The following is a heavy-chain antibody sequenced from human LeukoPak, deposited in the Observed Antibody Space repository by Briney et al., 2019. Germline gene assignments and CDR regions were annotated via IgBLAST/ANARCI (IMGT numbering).Heavy chain of an antibody. CDR2: ISYDGSNK. D-gene: IGHD3-22*01. V-gene: IGHV3-30*03. Sequence: GGSLRLSCAASGFTFSSYGMHWVRQAPGKGLEWVAVISYDGSNKYYADSVKGRFTISRDNAKNSLYLQMNSPRAEDTAVYYCARDRFDSSGYYDYWGQGTLVTVSS. J-gene: IGHJ4*02. CDR3: ARDRFDSSGYYDY. CDR1: GFTFSSYG.